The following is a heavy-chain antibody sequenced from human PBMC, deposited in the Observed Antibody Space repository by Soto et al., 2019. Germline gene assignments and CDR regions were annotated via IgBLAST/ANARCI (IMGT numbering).Heavy chain of an antibody. V-gene: IGHV1-18*01. D-gene: IGHD3-22*01. CDR3: ARGPPSYYDSSGYYKYFDY. CDR2: ISAYNGNT. J-gene: IGHJ4*02. Sequence: QVQLVQSGAEVKKPGASVKVSCKASGYTFTSYGISWVRQAPGQGPEWMGWISAYNGNTNYAQKFQGRVTMTTDTSTSTAYMELRSLRSDDTAVYYCARGPPSYYDSSGYYKYFDYWGQGTLVTVSS. CDR1: GYTFTSYG.